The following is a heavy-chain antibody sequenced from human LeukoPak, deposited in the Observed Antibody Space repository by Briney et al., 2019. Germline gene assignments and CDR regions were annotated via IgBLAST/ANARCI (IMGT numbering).Heavy chain of an antibody. Sequence: GGSLRLSCAASGFTFSSYSMNWVRQAPGKGLEWVSSISSSSSYIYYADSVKGRFTISRDNAKNSLYLQMNSLRAEDTAVYYCARVEGGRYFDWLSGDFDYWGQGTLVTVSS. J-gene: IGHJ4*02. CDR2: ISSSSSYI. V-gene: IGHV3-21*01. CDR1: GFTFSSYS. D-gene: IGHD3-9*01. CDR3: ARVEGGRYFDWLSGDFDY.